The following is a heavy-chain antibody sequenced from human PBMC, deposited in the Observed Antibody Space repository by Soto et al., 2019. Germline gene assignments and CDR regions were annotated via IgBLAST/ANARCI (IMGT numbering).Heavy chain of an antibody. CDR3: AGPGEQHRY. J-gene: IGHJ4*02. D-gene: IGHD3-16*01. CDR1: GFTVSSNH. V-gene: IGHV3-66*01. Sequence: EVQLVESGGGLVQPGGSLRLSCAASGFTVSSNHMSWVRHAPGKGLEWVSLIYSGGRTYYADSVKCRFTFSRDNSQNTLYLQMNSLRAEDTAVYYCAGPGEQHRYWGQGTLVTVSS. CDR2: IYSGGRT.